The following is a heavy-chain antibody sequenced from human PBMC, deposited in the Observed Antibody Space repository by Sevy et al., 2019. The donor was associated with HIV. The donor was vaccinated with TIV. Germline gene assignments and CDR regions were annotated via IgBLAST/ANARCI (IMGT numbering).Heavy chain of an antibody. J-gene: IGHJ4*02. V-gene: IGHV3-23*01. CDR1: GFTFSIYA. D-gene: IGHD3-16*02. CDR2: LSGSGGST. CDR3: AKDQGDYVWGTFRDY. Sequence: GGSLRLSCAASGFTFSIYAMSWVRQAPGKGLEWVSGLSGSGGSTYYADSVKGRFTISRDNSKNTLYLQMNSLRAEDTAGYYCAKDQGDYVWGTFRDYWGQGTLVTVSS.